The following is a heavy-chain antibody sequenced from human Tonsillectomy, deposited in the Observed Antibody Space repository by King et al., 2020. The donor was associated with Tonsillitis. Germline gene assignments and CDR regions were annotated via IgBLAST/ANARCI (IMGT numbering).Heavy chain of an antibody. CDR2: ISVYSGNT. CDR1: GYTFTSYG. Sequence: QLVQSGAEVKKPGASVKVSCKASGYTFTSYGISWVRPAPGQGLEWTGWISVYSGNTNYAQKLQGRVTMTTDTSTNTAYMELRSLRSDDTAVYYCARDHCSGGTCYVSSRWFDPWGQGTLVTVSS. CDR3: ARDHCSGGTCYVSSRWFDP. V-gene: IGHV1-18*04. D-gene: IGHD2-15*01. J-gene: IGHJ5*02.